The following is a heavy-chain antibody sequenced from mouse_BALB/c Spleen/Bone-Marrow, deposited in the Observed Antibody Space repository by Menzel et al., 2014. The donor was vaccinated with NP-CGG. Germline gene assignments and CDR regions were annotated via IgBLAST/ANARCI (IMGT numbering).Heavy chain of an antibody. J-gene: IGHJ3*01. CDR3: AREVRTGAWFAC. D-gene: IGHD4-1*01. V-gene: IGHV1-4*01. CDR1: GYTFTNYT. CDR2: IVPSSDYT. Sequence: QVQLKESGAELARPGASVKMSCKASGYTFTNYTMQWIRQRPGQGLEWIGYIVPSSDYTNYNQNFKDKATLTADKSSSTAYMQLNSLASEDFAVYCCAREVRTGAWFACWGQGTLVTVSA.